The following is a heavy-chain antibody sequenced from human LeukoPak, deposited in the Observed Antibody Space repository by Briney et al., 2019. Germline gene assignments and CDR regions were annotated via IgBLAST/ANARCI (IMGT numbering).Heavy chain of an antibody. D-gene: IGHD1-1*01. CDR2: IIPIFGTA. CDR1: GSTFSSYA. V-gene: IGHV1-69*13. CDR3: ARPKERRGTSYYYMDV. Sequence: WASVKVSCKASGSTFSSYAISWVRQAPGQGLEWMGGIIPIFGTANYAQKFQGRVTITADESTSTAYMELSSLRSEDTAVYYCARPKERRGTSYYYMDVWGKGTTVTVSS. J-gene: IGHJ6*03.